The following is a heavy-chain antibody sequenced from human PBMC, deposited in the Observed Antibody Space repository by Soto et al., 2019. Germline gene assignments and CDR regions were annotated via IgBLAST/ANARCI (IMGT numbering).Heavy chain of an antibody. Sequence: PSETLSLTCAVGVGSISSDGYAWPWIRQPQGKALEWIGYIYDSVSTYYNPSLKSRATISMDRSNNQFSLKLSSVTSADMVVYYCAIYGESGTYEFDPWGQETVLTVSS. V-gene: IGHV4-30-2*01. CDR3: AIYGESGTYEFDP. CDR1: VGSISSDGYA. J-gene: IGHJ5*02. D-gene: IGHD3-3*01. CDR2: IYDSVST.